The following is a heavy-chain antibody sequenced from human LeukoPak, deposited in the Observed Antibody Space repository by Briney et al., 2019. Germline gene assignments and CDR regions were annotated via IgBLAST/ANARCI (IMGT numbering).Heavy chain of an antibody. CDR1: GGSFSGYY. Sequence: SETLSLTCAVSGGSFSGYYWSWIRQPPGKGLEWIGEINHSGSTNYNPSLKSRVTISVDTSKNQFSLKLSSVTAADTAVYYCARGPPYYYGTHRGWFDPWGQGTLVTVSS. CDR3: ARGPPYYYGTHRGWFDP. J-gene: IGHJ5*02. V-gene: IGHV4-34*01. D-gene: IGHD3-10*01. CDR2: INHSGST.